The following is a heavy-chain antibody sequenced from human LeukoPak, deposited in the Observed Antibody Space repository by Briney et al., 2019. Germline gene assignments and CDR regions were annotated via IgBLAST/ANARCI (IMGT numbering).Heavy chain of an antibody. D-gene: IGHD6-13*01. CDR3: ARGARYSSSWYLDYGDYPFDY. Sequence: GGSLRLSCAASGFTFSSYWMHWVRQAPGKGLVWVSRINSDGGSTSYADSVKGRFTISRDNAKNTLYLQTNSLRAEDTAVYYCARGARYSSSWYLDYGDYPFDYWGQGTLVTVSS. J-gene: IGHJ4*02. CDR1: GFTFSSYW. V-gene: IGHV3-74*01. CDR2: INSDGGST.